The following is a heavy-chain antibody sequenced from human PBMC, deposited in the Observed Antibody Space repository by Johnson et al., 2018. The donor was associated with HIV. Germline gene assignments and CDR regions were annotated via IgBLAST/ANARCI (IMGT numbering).Heavy chain of an antibody. D-gene: IGHD2-15*01. J-gene: IGHJ3*02. CDR1: GFTFSSYA. Sequence: QVQLVESGGGVVLPGGSLRLSCAASGFTFSSYAMHWVRQAPGKGLEWLAIISYDGGDTWYADSVKGRFTVSRDNSKDTLYLQMNSLRDEDTAVYYCANSLLLDAFNIWGQGTMVTVSS. V-gene: IGHV3-30-3*01. CDR3: ANSLLLDAFNI. CDR2: ISYDGGDT.